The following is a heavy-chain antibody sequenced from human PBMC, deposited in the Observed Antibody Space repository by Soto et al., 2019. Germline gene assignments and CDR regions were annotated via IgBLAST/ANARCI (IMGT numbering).Heavy chain of an antibody. CDR3: AKARSSRRPYYYGMDV. CDR1: EFNIINFA. J-gene: IGHJ6*02. V-gene: IGHV3-23*01. Sequence: AAVEFNIINFAVTCILKATEKGLEWVSGISGSGVSTYYADSVKGRFTLSRDNSKDTLYLQMNSLRTEDTAVYYCAKARSSRRPYYYGMDVWGQRTTVTVPS. D-gene: IGHD6-13*01. CDR2: ISGSGVST.